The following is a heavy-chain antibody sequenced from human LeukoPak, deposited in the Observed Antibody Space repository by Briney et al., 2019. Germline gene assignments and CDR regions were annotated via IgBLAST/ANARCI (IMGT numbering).Heavy chain of an antibody. J-gene: IGHJ5*02. CDR2: IYHSGNT. V-gene: IGHV4-38-2*02. Sequence: SETLSLTCTVSGYSISSGYYWGWIRQPPGKGLEWIGSIYHSGNTYYNPSLKSRVTISVDTSKNQFSLKLSSVTAADTAVYYCATVRWLTGTKQGCFDPWGQGTLVTVSS. CDR1: GYSISSGYY. D-gene: IGHD1/OR15-1a*01. CDR3: ATVRWLTGTKQGCFDP.